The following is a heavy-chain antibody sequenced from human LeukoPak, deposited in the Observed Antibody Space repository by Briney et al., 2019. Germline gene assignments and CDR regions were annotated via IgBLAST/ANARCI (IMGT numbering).Heavy chain of an antibody. Sequence: GGSLRLSCVASGFTFSSYAMSWVRQAPGKGLEWVSAISGSGGSTYYADSVKGRFTISRDNSKNTLYLQMNSLRAEDTAVYYCAKTSEYYYDSSGYYPHNWFDPWGQGTLVTVSS. CDR3: AKTSEYYYDSSGYYPHNWFDP. CDR2: ISGSGGST. J-gene: IGHJ5*02. CDR1: GFTFSSYA. V-gene: IGHV3-23*01. D-gene: IGHD3-22*01.